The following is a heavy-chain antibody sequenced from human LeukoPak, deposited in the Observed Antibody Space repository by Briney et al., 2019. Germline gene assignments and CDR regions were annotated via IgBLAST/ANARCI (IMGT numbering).Heavy chain of an antibody. D-gene: IGHD5-12*01. CDR1: GFTFGDYN. V-gene: IGHV3-21*01. CDR3: ARGVAPSYYFDS. CDR2: ISSSSLYI. Sequence: GGSLRLSCAASGFTFGDYNMNWVRQAPGKGLEGVSSISSSSLYIYYSDSVKGRFTISRDTAKNSLFLQMDSLRADDTAVYYCARGVAPSYYFDSWGQGTLVTVSS. J-gene: IGHJ4*02.